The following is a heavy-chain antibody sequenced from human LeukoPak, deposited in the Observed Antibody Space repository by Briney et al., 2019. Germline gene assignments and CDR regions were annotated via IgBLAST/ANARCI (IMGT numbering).Heavy chain of an antibody. J-gene: IGHJ4*02. CDR1: GGTFSSYA. Sequence: ASVKASCKASGGTFSSYAISWERQAPGQGLEWMGGIIPIFGTANYAQKFQGRVTITADESTSTAYMELSSLRSEDTAVYYCAILLTTVTAAHDYWGQGTLVTVSS. CDR2: IIPIFGTA. D-gene: IGHD4-17*01. CDR3: AILLTTVTAAHDY. V-gene: IGHV1-69*13.